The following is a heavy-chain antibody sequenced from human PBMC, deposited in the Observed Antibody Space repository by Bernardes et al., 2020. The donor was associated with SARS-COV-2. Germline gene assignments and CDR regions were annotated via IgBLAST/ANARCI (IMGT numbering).Heavy chain of an antibody. D-gene: IGHD3-10*01. CDR3: ARDVYNYGQEILY. J-gene: IGHJ4*02. V-gene: IGHV1-3*01. CDR2: IDAGNGRT. Sequence: ASVKVSCKASGYTFSNYAIHWLRRAPGHSFEWMGYIDAGNGRTKYPEKFQGRLTITRDTSASTAYLEVSGLTSEDTALYSCARDVYNYGQEILYWGQGSLITVYS. CDR1: GYTFSNYA.